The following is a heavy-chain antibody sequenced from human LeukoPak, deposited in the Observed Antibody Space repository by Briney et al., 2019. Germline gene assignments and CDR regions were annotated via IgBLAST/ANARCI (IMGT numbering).Heavy chain of an antibody. D-gene: IGHD1-26*01. CDR3: ARQVIVGATWRPFNY. J-gene: IGHJ4*02. V-gene: IGHV4-59*08. CDR1: GGSISDYY. Sequence: PSETLSLTCTVSGGSISDYYRNWIRQPPGKGPEWIGYIYYSGSTNYNPSLKSRVTISVDTSKNQFSLKLNSVTAADTAVYYCARQVIVGATWRPFNYWGQGTLVTVSS. CDR2: IYYSGST.